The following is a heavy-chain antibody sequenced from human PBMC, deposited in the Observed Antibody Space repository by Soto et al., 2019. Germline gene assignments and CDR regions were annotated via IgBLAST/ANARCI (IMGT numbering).Heavy chain of an antibody. CDR1: GGSISSGDYY. V-gene: IGHV4-30-4*01. CDR3: ARDVLRFLEWNRYYYYGMDV. J-gene: IGHJ6*02. Sequence: SETLSLTCTVSGGSISSGDYYWSWIRQPPXKGLEWIGYIYYSGSTYYNPSLKSRVTISVDTSKNQFSLKLSSVTAADTAVYYCARDVLRFLEWNRYYYYGMDVWGQGTTVTVSS. D-gene: IGHD3-3*01. CDR2: IYYSGST.